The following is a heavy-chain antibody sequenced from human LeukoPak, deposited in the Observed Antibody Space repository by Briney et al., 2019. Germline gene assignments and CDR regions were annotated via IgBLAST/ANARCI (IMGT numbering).Heavy chain of an antibody. J-gene: IGHJ4*02. Sequence: GGSLRLSCTASGFTFRNYVMHWVRQAPGKGLEWVAVISYDGSDKYYADSVKGRFTVSRDNSKNTLYLQMNSLRAEDTAVYFCAKEPHILTGYYTDYFDSWGQGTLVTVSS. CDR2: ISYDGSDK. V-gene: IGHV3-30*04. CDR1: GFTFRNYV. CDR3: AKEPHILTGYYTDYFDS. D-gene: IGHD3-9*01.